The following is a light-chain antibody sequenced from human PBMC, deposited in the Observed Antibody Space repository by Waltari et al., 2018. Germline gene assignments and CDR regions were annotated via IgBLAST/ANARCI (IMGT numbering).Light chain of an antibody. CDR2: AAS. CDR3: QQYYSYPPYT. V-gene: IGKV1-8*01. J-gene: IGKJ2*01. CDR1: QGISSY. Sequence: AIRMTQSPSSFSASTGDRVTITCRASQGISSYLAWYQQKPGKAPKLLIYAASTLQSGVPSRFSGSGSGTDFTLTISCLQFEDFATYYCQQYYSYPPYTFGQGTKLEIK.